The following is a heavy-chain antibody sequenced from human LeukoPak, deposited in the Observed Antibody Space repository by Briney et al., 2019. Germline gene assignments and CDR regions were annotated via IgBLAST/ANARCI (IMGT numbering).Heavy chain of an antibody. Sequence: SGTLSLTCAVSGGSISSSSYYWGWIRQPPGKGLEWIGSIYYSGSTYYNPSLKSRVTISVDTSKNQFSLKLSSVTAADTAVYYCARDETTVTINAFDIWGQGTMVTVSS. CDR1: GGSISSSSYY. D-gene: IGHD4-17*01. V-gene: IGHV4-39*07. J-gene: IGHJ3*02. CDR2: IYYSGST. CDR3: ARDETTVTINAFDI.